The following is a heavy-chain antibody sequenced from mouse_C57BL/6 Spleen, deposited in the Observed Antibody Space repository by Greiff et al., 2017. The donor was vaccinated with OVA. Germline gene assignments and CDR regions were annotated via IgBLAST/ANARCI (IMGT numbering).Heavy chain of an antibody. D-gene: IGHD2-12*01. Sequence: VQLQQPGAELVRPGSSVKLSCKASGYTFTSYWMDWVKQRPGQGLEWIGNIYPSDSETHYNQKFKDKATLTVDKSSSTAYMQLSSLTSEDSAVYYCARGESDYRRRPYYAMDYWGQGTSVTVSS. CDR1: GYTFTSYW. CDR3: ARGESDYRRRPYYAMDY. V-gene: IGHV1-61*01. J-gene: IGHJ4*01. CDR2: IYPSDSET.